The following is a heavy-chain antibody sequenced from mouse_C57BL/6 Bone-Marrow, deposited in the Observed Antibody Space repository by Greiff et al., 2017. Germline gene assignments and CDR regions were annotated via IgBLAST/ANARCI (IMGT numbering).Heavy chain of an antibody. D-gene: IGHD2-3*01. CDR3: ARNFYDRSSLYYFDY. Sequence: QVQLQQSGAELVKPGASVKISCKASGYAFSSYWMNWVKQRPGKGLEWIGQIYPGDGDTNYNGKFKGKATLTADKSSSTAYMQLSSLTSEDSAVYFCARNFYDRSSLYYFDYWGQGTTLTVSS. CDR1: GYAFSSYW. CDR2: IYPGDGDT. J-gene: IGHJ2*01. V-gene: IGHV1-80*01.